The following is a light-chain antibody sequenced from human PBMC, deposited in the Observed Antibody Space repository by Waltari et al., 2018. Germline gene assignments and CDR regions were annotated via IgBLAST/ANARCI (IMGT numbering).Light chain of an antibody. Sequence: QSVLTQPPSVSAAPGQKVTISCSGSSSNIGSNFVSWYQQLPGEAPKLLIYENDKRPSDIPDRISGSKSGTSAALGITGLQTGDEADYYCGTWDASLHAGVFGGGTKLTVL. CDR3: GTWDASLHAGV. CDR1: SSNIGSNF. CDR2: END. V-gene: IGLV1-51*02. J-gene: IGLJ3*02.